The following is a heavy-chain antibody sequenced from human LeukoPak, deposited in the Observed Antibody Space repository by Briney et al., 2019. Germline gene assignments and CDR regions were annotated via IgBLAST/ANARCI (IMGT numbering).Heavy chain of an antibody. J-gene: IGHJ4*02. D-gene: IGHD1-1*01. V-gene: IGHV3-7*03. CDR3: TKRVGGTPDY. CDR1: GSTFSNFW. Sequence: GGSLRLSCADSGSTFSNFWMTWVRQAPGKGLEWVANIKEDGSEKYYVDPVKGRFTISRDNAKNSLYLQMNSLRAEDTALYYCTKRVGGTPDYWGLGTLVTVSS. CDR2: IKEDGSEK.